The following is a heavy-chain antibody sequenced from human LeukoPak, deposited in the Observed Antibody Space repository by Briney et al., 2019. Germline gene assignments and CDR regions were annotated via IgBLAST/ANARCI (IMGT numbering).Heavy chain of an antibody. CDR2: IYSGGST. V-gene: IGHV3-53*01. Sequence: GGSLRLSCAASGSTVSSNYMSWVRQAPGKGLEWVSVIYSGGSTYYADSVKGRFTISRDNSKNTLYLQMNSLRAEDTAVYYCARDHMDPSYCGGDCYTDYWGQGILVTVSS. CDR1: GSTVSSNY. CDR3: ARDHMDPSYCGGDCYTDY. J-gene: IGHJ4*02. D-gene: IGHD2-21*02.